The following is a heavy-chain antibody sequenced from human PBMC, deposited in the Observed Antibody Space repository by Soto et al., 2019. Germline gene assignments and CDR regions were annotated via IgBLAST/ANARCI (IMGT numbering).Heavy chain of an antibody. CDR2: INPNSGGT. Sequence: QVQLVQSGAEVKKPGASVKVSCKASGYTFTGYYMHWVRQAPGQGLEWMGWINPNSGGTNYAQKFQGWVTMTRDTTSSTAYTEMSRLRSDDTAVYYCAREDDSSGYYDYWGQGNLVNVS. J-gene: IGHJ4*02. CDR3: AREDDSSGYYDY. CDR1: GYTFTGYY. V-gene: IGHV1-2*04. D-gene: IGHD3-22*01.